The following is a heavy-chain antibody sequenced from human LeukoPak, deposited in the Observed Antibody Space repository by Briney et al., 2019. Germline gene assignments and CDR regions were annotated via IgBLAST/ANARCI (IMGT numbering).Heavy chain of an antibody. Sequence: ASVKVSCKASGYTFTSYGISWVRQAPGQGLEWMGWISAYNGNTNYAQKLQGRVTMTTDTSTSTAYMELRSLRSDDTAVYYRARSGYSSSWSGQWLVQWTFDYWGQGTLVTVSS. CDR1: GYTFTSYG. CDR3: ARSGYSSSWSGQWLVQWTFDY. CDR2: ISAYNGNT. D-gene: IGHD6-13*01. V-gene: IGHV1-18*01. J-gene: IGHJ4*02.